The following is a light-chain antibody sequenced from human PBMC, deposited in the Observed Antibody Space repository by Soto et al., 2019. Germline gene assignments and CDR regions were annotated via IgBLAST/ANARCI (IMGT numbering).Light chain of an antibody. Sequence: DIHMAQSPSTLSASVGDRVTITCRARQSIDVWLAWYQQKAGKAPKLLIYKASTLESGVPSRFSGSGSGTEFTLTISSLQPDDFATYYCQQYNVYWTFGQGTKVEIK. CDR1: QSIDVW. V-gene: IGKV1-5*03. J-gene: IGKJ1*01. CDR2: KAS. CDR3: QQYNVYWT.